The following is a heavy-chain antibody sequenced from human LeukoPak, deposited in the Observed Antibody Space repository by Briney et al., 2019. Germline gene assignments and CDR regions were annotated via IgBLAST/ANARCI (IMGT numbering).Heavy chain of an antibody. V-gene: IGHV1-69*05. CDR3: ARELYYYDSSGYYNDY. CDR1: GGTFSSYA. CDR2: IIPIFGTA. J-gene: IGHJ4*02. Sequence: SVKVSCKASGGTFSSYAISWVRQAPGQGLEWMGRIIPIFGTANYAQKFPGRGTITTDESTSKAYMELSSLRSEDTAVYYCARELYYYDSSGYYNDYWGQGTLVTVSS. D-gene: IGHD3-22*01.